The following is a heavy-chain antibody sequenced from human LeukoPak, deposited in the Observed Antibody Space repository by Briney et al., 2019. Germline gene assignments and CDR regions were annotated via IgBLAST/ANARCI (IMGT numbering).Heavy chain of an antibody. CDR2: INQDGSEK. D-gene: IGHD4-23*01. Sequence: GGSLRLSCADSGFTFSSYWISWVRQAPGKGLEWVANINQDGSEKYYVDSVRGRFTISRDNAKNSSYLQMNSLRAEDTAVYYCAISSPVATVGYWGQGTLVTVSS. J-gene: IGHJ4*02. CDR1: GFTFSSYW. V-gene: IGHV3-7*01. CDR3: AISSPVATVGY.